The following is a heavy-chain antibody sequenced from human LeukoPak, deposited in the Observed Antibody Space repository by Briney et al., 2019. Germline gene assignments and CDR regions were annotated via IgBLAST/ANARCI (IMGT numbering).Heavy chain of an antibody. V-gene: IGHV3-49*04. CDR1: GFTFGDYA. CDR2: IRSKAYGGTT. Sequence: GGSLRLSCTASGFTFGDYAMSWVRQAPGKGLEWVGFIRSKAYGGTTEYAASVKGRFTISRDDSKSIAYLQMNSLKTEDTAVYYCTRGDRYYDILTAFDYWGQGTLVTVSS. D-gene: IGHD3-9*01. J-gene: IGHJ4*02. CDR3: TRGDRYYDILTAFDY.